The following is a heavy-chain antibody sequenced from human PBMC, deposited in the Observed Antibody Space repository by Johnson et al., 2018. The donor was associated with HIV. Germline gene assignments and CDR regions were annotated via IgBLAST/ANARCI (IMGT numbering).Heavy chain of an antibody. Sequence: QVQLVESGGGVVQPGRSLRLSCAASGFTFSSYAMHWVRQVPGKGLEWVAVISYDGSNKYYADSVKGRFTISRDNSKNTLYLQMNSLRAEDTAVYYCARDGGIAATDAFDIWGQGTMVTVSP. CDR2: ISYDGSNK. CDR3: ARDGGIAATDAFDI. J-gene: IGHJ3*02. V-gene: IGHV3-30*04. D-gene: IGHD6-13*01. CDR1: GFTFSSYA.